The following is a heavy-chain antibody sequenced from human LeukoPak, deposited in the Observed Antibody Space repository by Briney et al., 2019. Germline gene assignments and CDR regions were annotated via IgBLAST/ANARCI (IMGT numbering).Heavy chain of an antibody. J-gene: IGHJ4*02. Sequence: ASVKVSCKASGYTFTSYGISWVRQAPGQGLEWMGWISAYIGNTNYAQKLQGRVTMTTDTSTSTAYMELRSLRSDDTAVYYCARDVITMVRGVIKPLTDYWGQGTLVTVSS. CDR1: GYTFTSYG. V-gene: IGHV1-18*01. CDR2: ISAYIGNT. CDR3: ARDVITMVRGVIKPLTDY. D-gene: IGHD3-10*01.